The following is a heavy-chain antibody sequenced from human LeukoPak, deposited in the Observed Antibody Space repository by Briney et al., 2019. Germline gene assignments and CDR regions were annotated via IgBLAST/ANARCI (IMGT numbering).Heavy chain of an antibody. V-gene: IGHV3-21*01. CDR2: ISSSGSYI. CDR1: GFTFSSYS. Sequence: PGASLRLSCAASGFTFSSYSMNWVRQAPGKGLEWVSSISSSGSYIYYADSMKGRFTISRDNSKNSLFLQMNSLRAEDTAVYYCARGLYPDYYVSSGSSPPEHWGQGTLVTVSS. J-gene: IGHJ1*01. CDR3: ARGLYPDYYVSSGSSPPEH. D-gene: IGHD3-22*01.